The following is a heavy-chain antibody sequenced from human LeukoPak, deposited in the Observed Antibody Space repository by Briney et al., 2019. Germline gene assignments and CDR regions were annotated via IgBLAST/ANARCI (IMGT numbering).Heavy chain of an antibody. D-gene: IGHD6-6*01. J-gene: IGHJ6*02. V-gene: IGHV3-9*01. CDR2: ISWNSGSK. Sequence: GRSLRLSCAASGFTFSSYAMHWVRQAPGKGLEWVSGISWNSGSKDYADSVKGRVTMSRDKSKNPLYLQMSCLRAEDTAVYYCAKDTVPPSLGYGMDVWGQGTTVTVSS. CDR1: GFTFSSYA. CDR3: AKDTVPPSLGYGMDV.